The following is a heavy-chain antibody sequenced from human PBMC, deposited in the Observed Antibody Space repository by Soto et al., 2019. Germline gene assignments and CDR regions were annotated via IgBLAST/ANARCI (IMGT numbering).Heavy chain of an antibody. J-gene: IGHJ6*02. CDR2: IIPIFGTA. Sequence: GASVKVSCKASGGTFSSYAISWVRQAPGQGLEWMGGIIPIFGTANYAQKFQGRVTITADESTSTAYMELSSLRSEDTAVYYCAKDLRTTISDYGMDVWGQGTTVTVYS. CDR3: AKDLRTTISDYGMDV. D-gene: IGHD2-15*01. V-gene: IGHV1-69*13. CDR1: GGTFSSYA.